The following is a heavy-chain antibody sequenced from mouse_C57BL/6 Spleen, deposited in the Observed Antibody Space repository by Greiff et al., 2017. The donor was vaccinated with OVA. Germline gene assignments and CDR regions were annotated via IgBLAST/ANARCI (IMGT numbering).Heavy chain of an antibody. V-gene: IGHV1-80*01. CDR1: GYAFSSYW. CDR3: ARRGPLNYYAMDY. CDR2: IYPGDGDT. D-gene: IGHD6-1*01. Sequence: QVQLQQSGAELVKPGASVKISCKASGYAFSSYWMNWVKQRPGKGLEWIGQIYPGDGDTNYNGKFKGKATLTADKSSSTAYMRLSSLTSEDSAVYFCARRGPLNYYAMDYWGQGTSVTVSS. J-gene: IGHJ4*01.